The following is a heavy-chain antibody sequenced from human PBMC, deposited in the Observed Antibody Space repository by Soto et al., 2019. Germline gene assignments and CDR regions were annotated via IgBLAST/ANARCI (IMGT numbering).Heavy chain of an antibody. CDR3: AKDPHS. CDR2: ISGSAYST. J-gene: IGHJ4*02. Sequence: EVQLLESGGGLVQPGGSVRLSCTASGFTFSSHAMSWVRQAPGKGLEWVSGISGSAYSTYYADSVEGRFTISRDNSKSTLYLQLNSLRADDTAVYYCAKDPHSWGQGTQVTVSS. V-gene: IGHV3-23*01. CDR1: GFTFSSHA.